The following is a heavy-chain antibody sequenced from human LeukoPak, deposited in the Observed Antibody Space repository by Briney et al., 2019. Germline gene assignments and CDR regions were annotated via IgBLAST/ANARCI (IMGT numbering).Heavy chain of an antibody. Sequence: ASVKVSCKASGYTFTGYYMHWVRQAPGQGLEWMGWINPNSGGTNYAQKFQGWVTMTRDTSIGTAYMELSRLRSDDTAVYYCARRGQGYEDYFDYWGQGTLVTVSS. V-gene: IGHV1-2*04. CDR3: ARRGQGYEDYFDY. CDR1: GYTFTGYY. D-gene: IGHD5-12*01. J-gene: IGHJ4*02. CDR2: INPNSGGT.